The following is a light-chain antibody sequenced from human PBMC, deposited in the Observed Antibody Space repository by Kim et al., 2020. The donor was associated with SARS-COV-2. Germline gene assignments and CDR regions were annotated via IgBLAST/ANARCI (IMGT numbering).Light chain of an antibody. CDR3: QAWDSSTEC. Sequence: SYELTQPPSVSVSPGQTASITCSGDKLGDKYACWYQQKPGQSPVLVIYQDSKRPSGLPERFSGSNSGNTATLTLSGTQAMDEADYYCQAWDSSTECFGTG. CDR1: KLGDKY. CDR2: QDS. J-gene: IGLJ1*01. V-gene: IGLV3-1*01.